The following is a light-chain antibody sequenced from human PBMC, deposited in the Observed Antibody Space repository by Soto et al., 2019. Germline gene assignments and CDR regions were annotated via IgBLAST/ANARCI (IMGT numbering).Light chain of an antibody. CDR2: KAS. CDR3: QQYDSYSAT. CDR1: QSISSW. V-gene: IGKV1-5*03. J-gene: IGKJ1*01. Sequence: DIQMTQSPSTLSASLGDRVTITCRASQSISSWVAWYQQKPGKAPKLLIYKASTLESGVSSRFTGSGSGTEYTLTINSLQPDDFATYYCQQYDSYSATFGQGTKV.